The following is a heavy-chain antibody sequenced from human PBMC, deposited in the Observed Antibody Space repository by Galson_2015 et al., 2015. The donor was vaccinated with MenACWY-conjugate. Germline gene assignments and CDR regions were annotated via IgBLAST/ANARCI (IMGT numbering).Heavy chain of an antibody. D-gene: IGHD2-2*01. Sequence: SLRLSCATSGFAFGDYLLGWFRPAPGKGLEWVGYIQSKNYGANTQYAASVKDRFTISRDDSRSIDYLQMNSLKTEDTAVYYCTRADHRYCSSTNCPFNHWGQGTLVPVSS. J-gene: IGHJ4*02. CDR2: IQSKNYGANT. CDR1: GFAFGDYL. CDR3: TRADHRYCSSTNCPFNH. V-gene: IGHV3-49*03.